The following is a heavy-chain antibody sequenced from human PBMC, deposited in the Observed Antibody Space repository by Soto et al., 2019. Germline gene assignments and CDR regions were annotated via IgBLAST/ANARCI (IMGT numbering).Heavy chain of an antibody. CDR2: IKQDGSEK. V-gene: IGHV3-7*01. Sequence: PGGSLRLSCAASGFTFSSYWMSWVRQAPGKGLEWVANIKQDGSEKYYVDSVKGRFTISRDNAKNSLYLQMNSLRAEDTAVYYCAALYYDILTGREYFQHWGQGTLVTVSS. J-gene: IGHJ1*01. D-gene: IGHD3-9*01. CDR3: AALYYDILTGREYFQH. CDR1: GFTFSSYW.